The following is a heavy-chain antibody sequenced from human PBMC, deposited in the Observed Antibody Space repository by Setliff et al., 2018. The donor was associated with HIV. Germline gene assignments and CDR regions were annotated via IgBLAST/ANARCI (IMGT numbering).Heavy chain of an antibody. CDR3: ARDDSSGYLDH. CDR1: GFTFSSYW. V-gene: IGHV3-7*03. Sequence: PGGSLRLSCVASGFTFSSYWMSWVRQAPGKGLEWVANIKQDGSDKYYVDSVKGRFTISRDNAKNSLLLQMNSLRGDDTAVYYCARDDSSGYLDHWGQGTLVTVSS. J-gene: IGHJ4*01. CDR2: IKQDGSDK. D-gene: IGHD3-22*01.